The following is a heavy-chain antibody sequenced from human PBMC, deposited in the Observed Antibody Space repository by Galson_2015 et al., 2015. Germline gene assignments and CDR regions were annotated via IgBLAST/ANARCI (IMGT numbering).Heavy chain of an antibody. Sequence: SLRLSCAASGFTFSSFTMNWVRQGPGKGLELVSYISSDSSTISYADSVKGRFTISRDNAKNSLYLQMNSLRAEDMAVYYRARNYAYAFDIWGQGTMVTVSS. CDR1: GFTFSSFT. V-gene: IGHV3-48*01. J-gene: IGHJ3*02. CDR2: ISSDSSTI. D-gene: IGHD2-2*01. CDR3: ARNYAYAFDI.